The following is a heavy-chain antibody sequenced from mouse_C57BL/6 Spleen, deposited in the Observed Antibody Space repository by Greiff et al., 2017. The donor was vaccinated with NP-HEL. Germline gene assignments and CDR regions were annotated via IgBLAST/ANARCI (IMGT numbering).Heavy chain of an antibody. J-gene: IGHJ1*03. CDR2: IDPSDSET. Sequence: VQLQQPGAELVRPGSSVKLSCKASGYTFTSYWMHWVKQRPIQGLEWIGNIDPSDSETHYNQKFKDKATLTVDKSSSTAYMQLSSLTSEDSAVYYGARSGYYGYDGWYFDVWGTGTTVTVSS. D-gene: IGHD2-2*01. CDR1: GYTFTSYW. V-gene: IGHV1-52*01. CDR3: ARSGYYGYDGWYFDV.